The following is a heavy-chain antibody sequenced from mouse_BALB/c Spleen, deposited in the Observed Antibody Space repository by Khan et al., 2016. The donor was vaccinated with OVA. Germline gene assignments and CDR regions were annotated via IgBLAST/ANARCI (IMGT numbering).Heavy chain of an antibody. J-gene: IGHJ1*01. CDR2: INTYTGEP. Sequence: IQLVQSGPELKKPGETVKISCKAFGYTFTNYGMNWVKQAPGKALKWLGWINTYTGEPTYADDFKGRFAFSLETSSSTAYLQINNLKNEDTATYFGARIRNYWYFDFWGAGTTVTVSS. V-gene: IGHV9-3-1*01. CDR1: GYTFTNYG. CDR3: ARIRNYWYFDF.